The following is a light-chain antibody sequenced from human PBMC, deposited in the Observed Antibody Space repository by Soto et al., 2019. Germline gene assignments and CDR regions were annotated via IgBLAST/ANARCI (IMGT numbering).Light chain of an antibody. CDR3: QQLNSYPVT. CDR1: QGISSY. CDR2: AAS. V-gene: IGKV1-9*01. J-gene: IGKJ2*01. Sequence: IQLTQSPSSLSASVGDRVTITCRASQGISSYLAWYQQKPGKAPKLLIYAASTLQSGVPSRFSGSGSGTDFTLPISSLQPEDFATYYCQQLNSYPVTFGQGTKLEIK.